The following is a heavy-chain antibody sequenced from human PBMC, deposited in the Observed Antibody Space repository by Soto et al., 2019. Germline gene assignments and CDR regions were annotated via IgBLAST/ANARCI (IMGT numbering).Heavy chain of an antibody. J-gene: IGHJ4*02. CDR2: IAPHSGRT. CDR1: GYAFTSYG. Sequence: QVQLVQSGPEVKNPGASVRVSCVASGYAFTSYGVNWVRQAPGQGLEWMGWIAPHSGRTTYLPKFQGRVTMTADVSTNTAYIELRSLNSDDTGIYFCARAATGSYHSAYWGQGTVVTVSS. D-gene: IGHD3-10*01. CDR3: ARAATGSYHSAY. V-gene: IGHV1-18*04.